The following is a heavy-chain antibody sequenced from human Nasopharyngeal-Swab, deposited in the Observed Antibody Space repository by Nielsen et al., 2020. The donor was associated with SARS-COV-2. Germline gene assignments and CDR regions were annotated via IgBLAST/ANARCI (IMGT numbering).Heavy chain of an antibody. CDR3: AREYRYGDSKGIDV. Sequence: GESLQISCAASGFTFSSYDMHWVRQATGKGLEWVSAIGTAGDTYYPGSVKGRFTISRENAKNSLYLQMNSLRAGDTAVYYCAREYRYGDSKGIDVWGQGTTVTVSS. V-gene: IGHV3-13*01. D-gene: IGHD4-17*01. J-gene: IGHJ6*02. CDR1: GFTFSSYD. CDR2: IGTAGDT.